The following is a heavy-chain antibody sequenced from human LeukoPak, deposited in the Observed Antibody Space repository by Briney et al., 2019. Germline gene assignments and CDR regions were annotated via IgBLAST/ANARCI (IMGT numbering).Heavy chain of an antibody. Sequence: PGGSLRLSRAASGFTFSDYYMSWIRQAPGKGLEWVSYISSSGSTIYYADSVKGRFTISRDNAKNSLYLQMNSLRAEDTAVYYYARVGYCSSTSCYIGGYYYYGMDVWGQGTTVTVSS. V-gene: IGHV3-11*01. CDR3: ARVGYCSSTSCYIGGYYYYGMDV. J-gene: IGHJ6*02. CDR2: ISSSGSTI. CDR1: GFTFSDYY. D-gene: IGHD2-2*03.